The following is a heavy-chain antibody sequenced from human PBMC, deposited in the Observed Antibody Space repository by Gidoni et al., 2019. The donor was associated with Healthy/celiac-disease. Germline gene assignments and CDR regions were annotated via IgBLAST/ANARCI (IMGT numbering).Heavy chain of an antibody. CDR2: IYYSGST. J-gene: IGHJ4*02. D-gene: IGHD6-13*01. Sequence: QVQLQESGPGLVKPSETLSLTCTVSGGSISSYYWSWIRQPPGKGLEWIGYIYYSGSTNYNPSLKSRVTISVDTSKNQFSLKLSSVTAADTAVYYCARGIAAAGILLDYWGQGTLVTVSS. CDR3: ARGIAAAGILLDY. CDR1: GGSISSYY. V-gene: IGHV4-59*01.